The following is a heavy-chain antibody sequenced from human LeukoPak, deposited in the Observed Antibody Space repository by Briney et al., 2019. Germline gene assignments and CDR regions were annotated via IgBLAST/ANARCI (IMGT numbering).Heavy chain of an antibody. J-gene: IGHJ5*02. D-gene: IGHD6-13*01. CDR1: GGSFSGYY. CDR3: ARVVAAAGNNWFDP. V-gene: IGHV4-34*01. CDR2: INHSGST. Sequence: SETLSLTCAVYGGSFSGYYWSWIRQPPGKGLEWIGEINHSGSTDYNPSLKSRVTISVDTSKNQFSLKLNSVSAADTAVYYCARVVAAAGNNWFDPWGQGTLVTVSS.